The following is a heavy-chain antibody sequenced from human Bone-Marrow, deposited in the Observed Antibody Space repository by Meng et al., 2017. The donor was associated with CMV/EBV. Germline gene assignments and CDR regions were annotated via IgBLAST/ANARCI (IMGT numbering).Heavy chain of an antibody. CDR1: GGSFSGYY. Sequence: ESLKISCAVYGGSFSGYYWSWIRQPPGKGLEWIGEINHSGSTNYNPSLKSRVTISVDTSKNQFSLKLSSVTAADTAVYYCAGERNYDILTGYYPPVDWGQGTLVTVAS. D-gene: IGHD3-9*01. J-gene: IGHJ4*02. CDR2: INHSGST. CDR3: AGERNYDILTGYYPPVD. V-gene: IGHV4-34*01.